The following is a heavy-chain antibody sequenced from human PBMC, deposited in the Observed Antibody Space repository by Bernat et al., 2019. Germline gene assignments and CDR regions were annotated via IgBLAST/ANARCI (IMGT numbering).Heavy chain of an antibody. D-gene: IGHD3-10*01. CDR3: ARHETNYYGSGQPFDF. Sequence: QLQVQMSGPGLVKPSETLSLTCTLSGDSVTSFYWAWIRQPPGTGLAWIGSVRYSGSANYNPSLVSRVTLSVDTSKSQFSLNLNSATAADTAIYFCARHETNYYGSGQPFDFLGQGTLVTVSS. CDR1: GDSVTSFY. J-gene: IGHJ4*02. V-gene: IGHV4-39*01. CDR2: VRYSGSA.